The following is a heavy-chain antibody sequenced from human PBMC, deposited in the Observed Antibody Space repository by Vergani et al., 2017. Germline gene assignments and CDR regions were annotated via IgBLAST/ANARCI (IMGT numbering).Heavy chain of an antibody. CDR2: IYYSGSN. CDR3: AIAPEPNYDYGWGSYPPFDY. CDR1: GGSISSSSYY. V-gene: IGHV4-39*07. J-gene: IGHJ4*02. Sequence: QLQLQESGPGLVKPSETLSLTCTVSGGSISSSSYYWGWIRQPPGKGLEWIGSIYYSGSNYYNPSLKSRVTISVDTSKNQFSLKLSSVTAADTAVYYCAIAPEPNYDYGWGSYPPFDYWGQGTLVTVSS. D-gene: IGHD3-16*02.